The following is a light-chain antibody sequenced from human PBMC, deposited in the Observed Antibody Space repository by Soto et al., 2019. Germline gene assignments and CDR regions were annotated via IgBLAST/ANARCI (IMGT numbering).Light chain of an antibody. J-gene: IGKJ1*01. CDR1: ESVTIN. Sequence: EVVMTQSPATLSASPGGRATLSCRASESVTINLAWYQQRPGQPPRLLMYGASTRATGIPARFSGSGSGTEFTLSISGLQSEDFAVYYCHQYNNWPRTFGQGTKVDIK. V-gene: IGKV3-15*01. CDR2: GAS. CDR3: HQYNNWPRT.